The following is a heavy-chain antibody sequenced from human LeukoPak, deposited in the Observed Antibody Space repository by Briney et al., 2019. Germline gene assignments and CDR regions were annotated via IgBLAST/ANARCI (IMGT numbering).Heavy chain of an antibody. J-gene: IGHJ4*02. V-gene: IGHV4-34*01. D-gene: IGHD3-22*01. Sequence: SETLSLTCAVYGGSFSGYYWSWIRQPPGKGLEWIGEINHSGSTNYNPSLKSRGTISVDTSKNQFSLKLSSVTAADTAVYYCAREGISSGYSYWGQGTLVTVSS. CDR3: AREGISSGYSY. CDR1: GGSFSGYY. CDR2: INHSGST.